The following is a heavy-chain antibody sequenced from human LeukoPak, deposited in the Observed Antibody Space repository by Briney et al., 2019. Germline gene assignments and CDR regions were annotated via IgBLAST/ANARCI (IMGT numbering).Heavy chain of an antibody. J-gene: IGHJ3*02. CDR3: ARGKGVVPAPGNYDAFDI. V-gene: IGHV4-34*01. D-gene: IGHD2-2*01. CDR2: INHIGAT. Sequence: SETLSLARAVYGGSLSGYYWSWVPQPPGKGLEWSGEINHIGATNYNPSLKGRVTISVNTSKNQFSLKLSSVDAADTAIYYCARGKGVVPAPGNYDAFDIWGEGAMVTVSS. CDR1: GGSLSGYY.